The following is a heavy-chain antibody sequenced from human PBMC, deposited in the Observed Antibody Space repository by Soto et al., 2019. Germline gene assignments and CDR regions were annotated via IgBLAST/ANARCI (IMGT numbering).Heavy chain of an antibody. CDR2: IKQDGSEK. D-gene: IGHD2-2*01. CDR3: ASRYLDHCFSSACSAPYAY. V-gene: IGHV3-7*03. J-gene: IGHJ4*02. Sequence: WVANIKQDGSEKNYVDSVKGRFTISRDNATNSLYLQMNSLRAEDTAVYYCASRYLDHCFSSACSAPYAYRGQGALVTVSS.